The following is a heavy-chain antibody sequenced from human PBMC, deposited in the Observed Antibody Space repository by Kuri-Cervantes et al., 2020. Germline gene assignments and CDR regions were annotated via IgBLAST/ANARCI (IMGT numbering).Heavy chain of an antibody. CDR1: GFTFSSYW. J-gene: IGHJ5*02. V-gene: IGHV3-7*04. Sequence: GGSLRPSCAASGFTFSSYWMTWVRQAPGKGLEWVANIKEDGSEKYYLDSVKGRFTISRDNSKNTLYLQMNSLRAEDTAVYYRARGSSDYVGWFDPWGQGTLVTVSS. CDR2: IKEDGSEK. CDR3: ARGSSDYVGWFDP. D-gene: IGHD4-17*01.